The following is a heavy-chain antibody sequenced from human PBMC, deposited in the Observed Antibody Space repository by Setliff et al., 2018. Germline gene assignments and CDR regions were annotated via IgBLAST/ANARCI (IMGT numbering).Heavy chain of an antibody. V-gene: IGHV3-7*01. CDR3: ARAHSSTLSVHDY. D-gene: IGHD2-2*01. CDR2: IKQDGSEK. Sequence: GGSLRLSCAASGFTFSSYWMSWVRQAPGKGLEWVANIKQDGSEKYYVDSVKGRFSISRDNAKNSLYLQMNSLRAEDTAVYYCARAHSSTLSVHDYWGQGTLVTVSS. CDR1: GFTFSSYW. J-gene: IGHJ4*02.